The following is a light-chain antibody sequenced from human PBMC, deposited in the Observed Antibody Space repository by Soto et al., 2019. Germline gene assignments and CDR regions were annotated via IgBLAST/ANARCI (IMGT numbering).Light chain of an antibody. V-gene: IGKV1-8*01. J-gene: IGKJ1*01. CDR1: QAVGRY. Sequence: AIRMTQSPSSLSASAGDRVAIACRASQAVGRYLAWYQQKPGQAPKLLIYGASTLQSGVPSRFSGGGSGTDFTRTISCLQSEDFATYYCQHYKNYPWTFGQGTKVEIK. CDR3: QHYKNYPWT. CDR2: GAS.